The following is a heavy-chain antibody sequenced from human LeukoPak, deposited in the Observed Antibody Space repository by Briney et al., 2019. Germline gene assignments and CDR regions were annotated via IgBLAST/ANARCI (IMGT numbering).Heavy chain of an antibody. V-gene: IGHV3-23*01. CDR1: GFTFSSYA. J-gene: IGHJ4*02. D-gene: IGHD3-3*01. CDR3: AISRTIFGRPFDY. CDR2: ISGSGGST. Sequence: GGSLRLSCAASGFTFSSYAMSWVRQAPGKGLEWVSAISGSGGSTYYADSVKGRFTISRDNSKNTPYLQMNSLRAEDTAVYYCAISRTIFGRPFDYWGQGTLVTVSS.